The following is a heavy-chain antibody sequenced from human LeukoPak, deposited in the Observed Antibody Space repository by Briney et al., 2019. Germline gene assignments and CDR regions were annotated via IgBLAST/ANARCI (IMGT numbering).Heavy chain of an antibody. CDR2: LYYSGGT. CDR3: ARHGGTGDSTWYFDL. CDR1: GGPISSYY. Sequence: SDTLSLPCSVSGGPISSYYWSWIRQPPGKGLEWIGYLYYSGGTNSNPSLKSRVTMSVDTSKSQFSLKLRSVTAADTAVYYCARHGGTGDSTWYFDLWGRGNLVTVSS. V-gene: IGHV4-59*08. J-gene: IGHJ2*01. D-gene: IGHD3-16*01.